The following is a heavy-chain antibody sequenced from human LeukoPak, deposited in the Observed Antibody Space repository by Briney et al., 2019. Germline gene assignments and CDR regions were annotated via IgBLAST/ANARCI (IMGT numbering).Heavy chain of an antibody. V-gene: IGHV4-59*08. CDR2: ISHSGTT. D-gene: IGHD5-12*01. CDR3: ARHLHSDYDWSYDY. J-gene: IGHJ4*02. Sequence: PSETLSLTCIVSGGSISSYSWNWIRQSPGKGLEWVGYISHSGTTSYNSSLKSRVTISIDTSKNQFSLKLSSVTAADTAVYYCARHLHSDYDWSYDYWGQGTLVTVSS. CDR1: GGSISSYS.